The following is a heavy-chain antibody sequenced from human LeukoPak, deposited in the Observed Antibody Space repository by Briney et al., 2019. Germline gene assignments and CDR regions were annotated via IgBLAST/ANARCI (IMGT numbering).Heavy chain of an antibody. J-gene: IGHJ4*02. CDR1: GFTFSSYG. CDR2: ISYAGSNK. V-gene: IGHV3-30*03. CDR3: TRDLGWLHYED. D-gene: IGHD5-12*01. Sequence: GGSLRLSCAASGFTFSSYGMHWVRQAPGKGLEWVAGISYAGSNKYYVDSVKGRITISRDNSKNTLYLQMNSLRADDTAIYYCTRDLGWLHYEDWGQGTLVTVSS.